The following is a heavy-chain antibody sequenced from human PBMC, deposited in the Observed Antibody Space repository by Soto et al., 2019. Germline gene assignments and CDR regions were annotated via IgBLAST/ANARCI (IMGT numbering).Heavy chain of an antibody. CDR1: GGSISRSNW. D-gene: IGHD6-19*01. CDR2: IYHSGST. Sequence: QVQLQESGPGLVKPSGTLSLTCAVSGGSISRSNWWRWVRQPPGKGLEWIGEIYHSGSTNYNPSLKSRVTISVDKSQNQFSLKRSYVTAADTAVYYCAISEMAAYYYYGMDVWGQGTTVTVSS. J-gene: IGHJ6*02. CDR3: AISEMAAYYYYGMDV. V-gene: IGHV4-4*02.